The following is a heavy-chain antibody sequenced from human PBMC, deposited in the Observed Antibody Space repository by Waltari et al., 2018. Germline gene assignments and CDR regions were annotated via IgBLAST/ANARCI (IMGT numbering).Heavy chain of an antibody. CDR1: GFIFSSYA. CDR2: IMDSGGST. CDR3: TKDPS. V-gene: IGHV3-23*03. Sequence: EVQLLESGGDLIQPGGSLRLSCAASGFIFSSYAMSWVRQAPGKGLEWVSIMDSGGSTNYADSVKGRFTISRDNSKNTLYLQMNSLRVEDTAVYYCTKDPSWGQGTLVTVSS. J-gene: IGHJ5*02.